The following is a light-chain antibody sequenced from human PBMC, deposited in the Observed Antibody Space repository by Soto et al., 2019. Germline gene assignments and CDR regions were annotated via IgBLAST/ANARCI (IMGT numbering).Light chain of an antibody. CDR1: QSVSSN. CDR3: QQYNNWYT. V-gene: IGKV3-15*01. J-gene: IGKJ2*01. CDR2: GAS. Sequence: EIVMTQSPATLSVSPGERATRSCRASQSVSSNLAWYQQKPGQAPRLLIYGASTRATGIPARFSGSGSGTEFTLTISSLQSEDFAVYYCQQYNNWYTFGQGTQLEIK.